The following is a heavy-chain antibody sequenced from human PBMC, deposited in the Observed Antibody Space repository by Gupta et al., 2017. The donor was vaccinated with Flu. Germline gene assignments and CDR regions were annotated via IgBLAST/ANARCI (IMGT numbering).Heavy chain of an antibody. CDR2: INPHSGGT. V-gene: IGHV1-2*02. CDR3: ARPHRTTVTMSYFQH. D-gene: IGHD4-17*01. Sequence: QVQLVQSGAEVRKPGASVKVSCKASGYTFNGYYIHWVRQATGQGLEWMGWINPHSGGTNYPQKFQGRVTMTRDTSNTTIYMELSRLGSDDTAVYDGARPHRTTVTMSYFQHWGQGTLVTVFS. CDR1: GYTFNGYY. J-gene: IGHJ1*01.